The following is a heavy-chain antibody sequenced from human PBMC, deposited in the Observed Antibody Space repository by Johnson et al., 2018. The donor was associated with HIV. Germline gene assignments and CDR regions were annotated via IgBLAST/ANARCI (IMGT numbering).Heavy chain of an antibody. Sequence: VQLVESGGGLVQPGGSLRLSCAASGFSFSSHWMVWVRQAPGKGLVCVSRISRDGSSTTYADSVKGRFTISRDNAKNTLYLQMNSMRAEDTAVYYCARPQGTGDAFDIWGQGTMVTVSS. D-gene: IGHD1-1*01. CDR3: ARPQGTGDAFDI. V-gene: IGHV3-74*01. CDR2: ISRDGSST. CDR1: GFSFSSHW. J-gene: IGHJ3*02.